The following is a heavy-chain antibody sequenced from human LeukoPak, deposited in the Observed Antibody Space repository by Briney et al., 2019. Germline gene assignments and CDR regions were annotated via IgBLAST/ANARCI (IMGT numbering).Heavy chain of an antibody. J-gene: IGHJ3*02. Sequence: SETLSLTCAVYVGCLSGYDWGGIRPPPRGGGEWVGKIDESGSANYNPPLKSLVTISVDTSKNKFYLKLSALSAAATAVYYCASPIVYCGGDCHDVAFDIWGQGTMVTVSS. CDR2: IDESGSA. CDR3: ASPIVYCGGDCHDVAFDI. D-gene: IGHD2-21*02. V-gene: IGHV4-34*01. CDR1: VGCLSGYD.